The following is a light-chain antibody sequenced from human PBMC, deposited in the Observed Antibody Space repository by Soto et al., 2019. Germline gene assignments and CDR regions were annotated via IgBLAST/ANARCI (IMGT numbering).Light chain of an antibody. J-gene: IGKJ1*01. CDR1: QSVSSNS. V-gene: IGKV3D-20*02. CDR2: DAS. CDR3: QQRDIWPWT. Sequence: EIVLTQSPGPLSLSPWERATLSCRASQSVSSNSLAWYEQRTGQAPRLLIYDASSRAPGVPDRFRGSGSGTDFTLTISSLEPEDFAVYYCQQRDIWPWTFGQGTKVDI.